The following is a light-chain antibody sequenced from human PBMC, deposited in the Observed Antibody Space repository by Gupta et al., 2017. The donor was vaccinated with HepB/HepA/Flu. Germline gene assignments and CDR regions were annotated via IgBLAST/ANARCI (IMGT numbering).Light chain of an antibody. V-gene: IGLV3-21*03. Sequence: SYVLTQPPSVSVAPGKTARITCGGNNIGSKSVHWYQPKPGQAPVLFVYDDSDRHSGIPERFSGSNSGTTATLTISRVEAGDEADYYCQVWDSSSDNYVFGTGTKVTVL. CDR3: QVWDSSSDNYV. CDR1: NIGSKS. CDR2: DDS. J-gene: IGLJ1*01.